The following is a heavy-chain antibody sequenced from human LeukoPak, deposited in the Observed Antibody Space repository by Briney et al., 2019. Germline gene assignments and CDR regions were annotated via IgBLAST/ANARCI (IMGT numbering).Heavy chain of an antibody. J-gene: IGHJ4*02. CDR3: AKKADSSGWYLDY. CDR2: IYHSGSA. D-gene: IGHD6-19*01. V-gene: IGHV4-38-2*02. CDR1: RYSISSGYY. Sequence: SETLSLTCSVSRYSISSGYYWAWIRQPPGKGLEWIGSIYHSGSAYYNASLKSRVTISVDTSKNQFSLELPSVTAADTAVYYCAKKADSSGWYLDYWGQGTLVTVSS.